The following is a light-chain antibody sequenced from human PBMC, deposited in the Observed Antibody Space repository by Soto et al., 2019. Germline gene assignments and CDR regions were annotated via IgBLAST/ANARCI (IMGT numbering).Light chain of an antibody. Sequence: DIQMTQSPSSLSASVGDRVTLACRASQGISNYLNWYQQKPGKAPKLLMYAASNLQSGVPSRFSVSGSGTYFTLTISSLQPEDSATYSCQQTYTTPYTFGQGTKLEIK. CDR2: AAS. CDR3: QQTYTTPYT. CDR1: QGISNY. V-gene: IGKV1-39*01. J-gene: IGKJ2*01.